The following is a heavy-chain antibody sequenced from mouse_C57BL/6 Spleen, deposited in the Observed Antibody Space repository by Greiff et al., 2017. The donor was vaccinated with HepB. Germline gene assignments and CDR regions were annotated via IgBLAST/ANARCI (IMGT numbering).Heavy chain of an antibody. CDR1: GFTFSDYY. J-gene: IGHJ4*01. V-gene: IGHV5-12*01. D-gene: IGHD4-1*01. Sequence: EVKLVESGGGLVQPGGSLKLSCAASGFTFSDYYMYWVRQTPEKRLEWVAYISNGGGSTYYPDTVKGRFTISRDNAKNTLYLQMSRLKSEDTAMYYCARQLGGPHYYAMDYWGQGTSVTVSS. CDR3: ARQLGGPHYYAMDY. CDR2: ISNGGGST.